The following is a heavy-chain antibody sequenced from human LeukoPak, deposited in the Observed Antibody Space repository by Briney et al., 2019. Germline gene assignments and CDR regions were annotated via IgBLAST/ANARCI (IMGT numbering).Heavy chain of an antibody. J-gene: IGHJ4*02. Sequence: PSETLSLTCTVSGGSITGYYWGWIRQPPGKGLEWIGHLDNSGTTNYSPSLKSRATISADTSKNQVSLKLNSVTAADTAVYYCARAKEYSGTYDYWGQGTLVTVSS. CDR1: GGSITGYY. CDR3: ARAKEYSGTYDY. V-gene: IGHV4-59*01. CDR2: LDNSGTT. D-gene: IGHD1-26*01.